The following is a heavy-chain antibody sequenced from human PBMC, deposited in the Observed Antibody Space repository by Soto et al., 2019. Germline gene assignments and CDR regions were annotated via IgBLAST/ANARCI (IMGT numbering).Heavy chain of an antibody. CDR3: ACSPYIGYELTSYGMDV. CDR1: GYSFTSYW. V-gene: IGHV5-51*01. Sequence: GESLKISCKGSGYSFTSYWIGWVRRMPGKGLEWMGIIYPGDSDTRYSPSFQGQVTISADKSISTAYLQWSSLKASDTAMYYCACSPYIGYELTSYGMDVWGQGITVTV. J-gene: IGHJ6*02. CDR2: IYPGDSDT. D-gene: IGHD5-12*01.